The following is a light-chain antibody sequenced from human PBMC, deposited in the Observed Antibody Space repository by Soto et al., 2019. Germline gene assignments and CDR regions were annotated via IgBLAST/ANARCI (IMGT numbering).Light chain of an antibody. CDR3: DSYTSSRAYV. V-gene: IGLV2-14*03. CDR1: SSDVGGSNF. J-gene: IGLJ1*01. CDR2: DVA. Sequence: QSALTQPASVSDSPGQSITISCTGTSSDVGGSNFVSWYQQHPGKPPKLIIYDVANRPSGVSNRFSGSKSGNTASLTISGLQAEDEADYYCDSYTSSRAYVFGIGTKVTVL.